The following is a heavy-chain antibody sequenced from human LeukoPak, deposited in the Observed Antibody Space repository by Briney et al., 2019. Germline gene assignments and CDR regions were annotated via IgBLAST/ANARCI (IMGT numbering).Heavy chain of an antibody. D-gene: IGHD2-2*01. CDR1: GYSISSGYY. CDR2: IYHSGST. Sequence: SETLSLTCTVSGYSISSGYYWGWLRQPPGKGLEWIWSIYHSGSTYYNPSLKSRVTISVDTSKNQFSLQLSSVTAADTAVYYCARDDCSRTSCYFGVDVWGKGTTVTVSS. J-gene: IGHJ6*04. CDR3: ARDDCSRTSCYFGVDV. V-gene: IGHV4-38-2*02.